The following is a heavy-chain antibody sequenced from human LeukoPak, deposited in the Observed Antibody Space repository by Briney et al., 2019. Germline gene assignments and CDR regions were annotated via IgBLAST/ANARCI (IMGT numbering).Heavy chain of an antibody. Sequence: GGSLRLSCSASGFTFSSYAMHWVRQAPGKGLEYVSAISSNGGSTYYAGSVKGRFTISRDNSKNTLYLQMSSLRAEDTAVYYCVKGSLQWFGEVLGYWGQGTLVTASS. CDR1: GFTFSSYA. D-gene: IGHD3-10*01. CDR3: VKGSLQWFGEVLGY. CDR2: ISSNGGST. J-gene: IGHJ4*02. V-gene: IGHV3-64D*09.